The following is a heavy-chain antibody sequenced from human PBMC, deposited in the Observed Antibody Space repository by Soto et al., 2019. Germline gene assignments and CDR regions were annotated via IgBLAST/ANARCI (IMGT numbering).Heavy chain of an antibody. Sequence: SVTVSCKASGGTFSSYTISWVRQAPGQGLEWMGRIIPILGIANYAQKFQGRVTITADKSTSTAYMELSSLRSEDTAVYYCASGIVGATDYYYYGMDVWGQGTTVTVSS. CDR3: ASGIVGATDYYYYGMDV. J-gene: IGHJ6*02. D-gene: IGHD1-26*01. CDR1: GGTFSSYT. V-gene: IGHV1-69*02. CDR2: IIPILGIA.